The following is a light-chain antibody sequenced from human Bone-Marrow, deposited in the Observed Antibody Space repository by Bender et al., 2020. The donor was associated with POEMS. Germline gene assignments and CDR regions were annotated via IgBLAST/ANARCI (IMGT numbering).Light chain of an antibody. V-gene: IGLV2-14*02. J-gene: IGLJ1*01. CDR1: SSDLGTYNL. CDR2: EAT. CDR3: CSSRSIPTLV. Sequence: QSALTQPASVSGSPGQSITISCTGTSSDLGTYNLVSWYQHHPGKAPKVVIYEATKRPSGVSNRFSGSNSGNTASLSISGLLAEDEADYYCCSSRSIPTLVFGTGPKVPVL.